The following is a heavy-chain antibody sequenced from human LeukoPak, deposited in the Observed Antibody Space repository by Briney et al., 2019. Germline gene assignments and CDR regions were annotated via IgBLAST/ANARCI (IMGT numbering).Heavy chain of an antibody. Sequence: GESLKISCKGSGYIITNYWIGWVRQMPGKGLEWMGIIYPGDSDTRYSPSFRGQVTISADKSTSTAYLQWSSLKASDTAMYYCARQGSRNGGAFDIWGQGTMVVVSS. CDR1: GYIITNYW. CDR2: IYPGDSDT. J-gene: IGHJ3*02. V-gene: IGHV5-51*01. CDR3: ARQGSRNGGAFDI. D-gene: IGHD2-8*01.